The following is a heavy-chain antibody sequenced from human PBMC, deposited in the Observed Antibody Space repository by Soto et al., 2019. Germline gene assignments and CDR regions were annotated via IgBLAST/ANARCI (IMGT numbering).Heavy chain of an antibody. D-gene: IGHD6-19*01. V-gene: IGHV1-3*01. CDR3: AREEIRGSSGSEPPFDY. J-gene: IGHJ4*02. CDR1: GYTFTSYA. CDR2: INAGNGNT. Sequence: ASVKVSCKASGYTFTSYAMHWVRQAPRQRLEWMGWINAGNGNTKYSQKFQGRVTITRDTSASTAYMELSSLRSEDTAVYYCAREEIRGSSGSEPPFDYWGQGTLVTVSS.